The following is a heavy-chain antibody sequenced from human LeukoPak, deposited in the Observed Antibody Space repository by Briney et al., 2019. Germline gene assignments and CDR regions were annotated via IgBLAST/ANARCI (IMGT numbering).Heavy chain of an antibody. CDR2: ISGSGGST. J-gene: IGHJ6*02. Sequence: GGSLRLSCAASGFTFSSYAMSWVRQAPGKGLEWVSAISGSGGSTYYADSVKGRFTISRDNSKNTLYLQMNSLRAEDTAVYYCATRAQGRSYYGMDVWGQGTTVTVSS. CDR1: GFTFSSYA. CDR3: ATRAQGRSYYGMDV. V-gene: IGHV3-23*01.